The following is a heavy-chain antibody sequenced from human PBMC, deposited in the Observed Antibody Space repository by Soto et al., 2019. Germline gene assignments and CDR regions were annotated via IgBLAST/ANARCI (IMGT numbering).Heavy chain of an antibody. J-gene: IGHJ6*02. CDR1: GFSFKSFE. V-gene: IGHV3-48*03. CDR2: IGNLGQTL. Sequence: PGGSLRLSCVASGFSFKSFEMNWVRQAPGRGLEWVSYIGNLGQTLYYADSVKGRFTVSRDNAKNSLYLQMNSLRAEEPAVYFCARDDSGKNAAHFAMDLWGQAKTVSVSS. CDR3: ARDDSGKNAAHFAMDL. D-gene: IGHD6-19*01.